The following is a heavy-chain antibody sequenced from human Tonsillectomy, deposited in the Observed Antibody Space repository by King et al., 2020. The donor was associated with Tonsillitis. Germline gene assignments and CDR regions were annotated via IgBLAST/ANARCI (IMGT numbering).Heavy chain of an antibody. Sequence: VQLVESGGGLIQPGGSLRLSCAASGFTVSSNSRSWVRQAPGKGLEWGSVIYSGGSTYYADSVKGRFTISRDDSKNTLYLQMNTLRAEDTAVYYCAIPFLRDAFDIWGQGTMVTVSS. J-gene: IGHJ3*02. CDR2: IYSGGST. CDR1: GFTVSSNS. V-gene: IGHV3-53*01. CDR3: AIPFLRDAFDI.